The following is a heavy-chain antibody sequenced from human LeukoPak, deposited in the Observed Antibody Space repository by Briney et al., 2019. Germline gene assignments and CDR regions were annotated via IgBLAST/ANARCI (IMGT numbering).Heavy chain of an antibody. J-gene: IGHJ6*03. V-gene: IGHV3-23*01. D-gene: IGHD3-10*01. Sequence: GGSLRLSCAASGFTFSSYGMSWVRQAPGKGLEWVSAISGSGGSTYYADSVKGRFTISRDNSKNTLYLQMNSLRAEDTAVYYCARDHVWFGATYYYMDVWGKGTTVTISS. CDR2: ISGSGGST. CDR3: ARDHVWFGATYYYMDV. CDR1: GFTFSSYG.